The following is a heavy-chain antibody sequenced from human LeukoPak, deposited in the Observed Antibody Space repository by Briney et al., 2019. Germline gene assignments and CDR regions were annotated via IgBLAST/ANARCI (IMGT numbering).Heavy chain of an antibody. D-gene: IGHD6-13*01. CDR1: GGSISSHY. V-gene: IGHV4-59*11. J-gene: IGHJ3*02. CDR2: LYYTGST. CDR3: ARSYSSSWYDAFDI. Sequence: SETLSLTCTVSGGSISSHYWSWIRQPPGKGLEWIGYLYYTGSTNYNPSLKSRVTISVDTSKNQFSLKLSSVTAAGTAVYYCARSYSSSWYDAFDIWGQGTMVTVSS.